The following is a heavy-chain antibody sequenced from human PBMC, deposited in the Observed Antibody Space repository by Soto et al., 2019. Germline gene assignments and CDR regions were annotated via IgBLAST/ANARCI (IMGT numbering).Heavy chain of an antibody. CDR1: GFTFSDYW. CDR3: ARGIGYAAQDY. D-gene: IGHD6-25*01. J-gene: IGHJ4*02. V-gene: IGHV3-74*01. Sequence: EVQLVESGGGLVQPGGSLRLSCAASGFTFSDYWMHWVHQVPGKGLVWVSRISGDGSSTSYADSVKGRFTFSRDNAKNTLYVQMNSLRAEDTAVYYCARGIGYAAQDYWGQGTLVTVSS. CDR2: ISGDGSST.